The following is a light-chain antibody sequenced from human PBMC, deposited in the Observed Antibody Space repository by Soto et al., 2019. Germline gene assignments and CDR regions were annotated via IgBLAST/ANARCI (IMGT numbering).Light chain of an antibody. CDR3: QQYSIWRT. J-gene: IGKJ1*01. CDR2: AAS. Sequence: IEMTHAPATLSLAPGERVTLSCRASESVSTNLAWYQQKAGQAPRLLIYAASNRATGIPARFSGSGSGTEFTLTISSLQSEDFAVYYCQQYSIWRTFGQGTKVDIK. V-gene: IGKV3-15*01. CDR1: ESVSTN.